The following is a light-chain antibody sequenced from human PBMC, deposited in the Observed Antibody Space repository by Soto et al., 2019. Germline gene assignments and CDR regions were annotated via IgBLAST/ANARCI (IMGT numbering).Light chain of an antibody. CDR1: TGAVTSGHY. V-gene: IGLV7-46*01. CDR2: NTN. CDR3: SLWYSDAVV. Sequence: QTVVTQEPSLTVSPGGTVTLTCGSSTGAVTSGHYPYWFQQKAGQAPRTLIYNTNNKHSWTPARFSGSLVGGKAALTLSSAQPEDEAEYYCSLWYSDAVVFGGGTKLTVL. J-gene: IGLJ2*01.